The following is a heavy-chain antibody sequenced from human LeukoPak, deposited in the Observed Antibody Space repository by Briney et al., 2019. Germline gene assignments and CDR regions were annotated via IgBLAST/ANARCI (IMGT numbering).Heavy chain of an antibody. D-gene: IGHD4-23*01. CDR2: ISSGSGYI. Sequence: GGSLRLSCAASGFSFTSYSMNWVRQAPGKGLEWVSSISSGSGYIYYADSVKGRFTISRDNAKNSLYLQMNSLRAEDTAVYYCARDLGGYGGNSVYFDYWGQGTLVTVSS. V-gene: IGHV3-21*01. CDR1: GFSFTSYS. CDR3: ARDLGGYGGNSVYFDY. J-gene: IGHJ4*02.